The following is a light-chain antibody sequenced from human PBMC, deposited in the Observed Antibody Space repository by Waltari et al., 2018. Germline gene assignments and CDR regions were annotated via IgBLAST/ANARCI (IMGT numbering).Light chain of an antibody. Sequence: DIQMTQSPSSLSASVGDRVTITCRASQGISNSLAWYRQKPGKAPKLLLYAASRLENGVPSRCSGRGSGTDYTLTISSLQPEDFATYYCQQYYSIALNFGGGTKVEIK. V-gene: IGKV1-NL1*01. CDR1: QGISNS. CDR2: AAS. J-gene: IGKJ4*01. CDR3: QQYYSIALN.